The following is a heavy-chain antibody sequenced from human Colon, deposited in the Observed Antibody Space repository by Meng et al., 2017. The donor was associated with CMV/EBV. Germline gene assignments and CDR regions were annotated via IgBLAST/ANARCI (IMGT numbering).Heavy chain of an antibody. CDR2: ISGTGITI. CDR3: AQRYLSSFH. D-gene: IGHD3-16*02. V-gene: IGHV3-48*03. Sequence: GGSLRLSCRASGFIFESYEMMWFRQAPGKGLECISYISGTGITIHYADSVKGRFTISRDNAEDSLYLQMNSLAVEDTAVYYCAQRYLSSFHWGQGTLVTVSS. CDR1: GFIFESYE. J-gene: IGHJ4*02.